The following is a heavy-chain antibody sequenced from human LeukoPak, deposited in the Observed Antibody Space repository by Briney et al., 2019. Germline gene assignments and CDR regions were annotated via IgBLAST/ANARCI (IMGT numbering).Heavy chain of an antibody. J-gene: IGHJ4*02. V-gene: IGHV1-18*01. CDR1: GYMFDRYG. D-gene: IGHD3-3*01. Sequence: ASVKVSCKASGYMFDRYGIIWVRQAPGEGLEWMGWISVYNGNTDYAQKFQGRIAMTMDTSTSTAYMDLRSLRSDDTAVYYCARSATQYFFDYWGQGTLVTVSS. CDR3: ARSATQYFFDY. CDR2: ISVYNGNT.